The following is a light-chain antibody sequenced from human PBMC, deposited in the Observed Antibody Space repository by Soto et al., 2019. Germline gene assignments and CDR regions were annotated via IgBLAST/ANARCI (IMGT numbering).Light chain of an antibody. Sequence: EIVLTQSPGTLSLSPGERATLSCRAGQSVSSSYLAGYQQKPGQAPRLLMFRTSSRATGFPARFSGSGSGTEFNLTISSLQSEDFGVYYCQQYNNWPRATFGGGTKVDI. J-gene: IGKJ4*01. V-gene: IGKV3-15*01. CDR2: RTS. CDR3: QQYNNWPRAT. CDR1: QSVSSSY.